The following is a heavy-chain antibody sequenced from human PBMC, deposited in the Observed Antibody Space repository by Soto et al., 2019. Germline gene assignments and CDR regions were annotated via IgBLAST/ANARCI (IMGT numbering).Heavy chain of an antibody. Sequence: QVHLVESGGGVVQPGGSLRLSCEVSGFTFSDYGMHWVRQAPGKGLEWVAVISDDGNNQYYPDSLRGRFTISRDNSRNTLFLQMNSLRVEDTAVYYCVKPSGWYPDYWGQGTQVTVSS. CDR2: ISDDGNNQ. CDR3: VKPSGWYPDY. J-gene: IGHJ4*02. CDR1: GFTFSDYG. D-gene: IGHD6-19*01. V-gene: IGHV3-30*18.